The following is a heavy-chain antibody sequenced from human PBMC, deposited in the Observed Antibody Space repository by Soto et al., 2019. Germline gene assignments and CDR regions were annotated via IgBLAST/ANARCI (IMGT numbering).Heavy chain of an antibody. CDR1: GYTFTSYG. D-gene: IGHD4-17*01. V-gene: IGHV1-18*01. Sequence: ASVKVSCKASGYTFTSYGISWVRQAPGQGLEWMGWVGAYNGNTNYAQKLQGRVTMTTDTSTSTAYMELRSLRSDDTAVYYCARDNGDYRDFDYWGQGTLVTVSS. CDR3: ARDNGDYRDFDY. CDR2: VGAYNGNT. J-gene: IGHJ4*02.